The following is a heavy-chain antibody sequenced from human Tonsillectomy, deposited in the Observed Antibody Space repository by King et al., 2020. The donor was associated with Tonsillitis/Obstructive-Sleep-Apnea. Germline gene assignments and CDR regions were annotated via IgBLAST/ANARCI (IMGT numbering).Heavy chain of an antibody. J-gene: IGHJ4*02. CDR1: GFTFSSYG. Sequence: VQLVESGGGVVQPGRSLRLSCAASGFTFSSYGMHWGRQAPGKGLEWVAVIGYDGSNKYYADSVKGRFTISRDNSKNTLYLQMNSLRAEDTAVYYCAREEKGGAADYWGQGTLVTVSS. CDR2: IGYDGSNK. V-gene: IGHV3-33*01. CDR3: AREEKGGAADY. D-gene: IGHD2-21*01.